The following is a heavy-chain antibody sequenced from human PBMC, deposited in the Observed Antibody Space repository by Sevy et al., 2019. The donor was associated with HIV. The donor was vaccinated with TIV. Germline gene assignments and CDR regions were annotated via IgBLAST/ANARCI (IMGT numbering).Heavy chain of an antibody. Sequence: SETLSLTCTVSGYSIRNGYYWAWIRQPPGKGLEWIGSIHHSGITHYNPSLKSRVIISVETSKNQVSLELSSVTAADTAMYYCARDRKYPLYYFDYWGQGILVTVSS. CDR3: ARDRKYPLYYFDY. D-gene: IGHD6-6*01. J-gene: IGHJ4*02. CDR2: IHHSGIT. CDR1: GYSIRNGYY. V-gene: IGHV4-38-2*02.